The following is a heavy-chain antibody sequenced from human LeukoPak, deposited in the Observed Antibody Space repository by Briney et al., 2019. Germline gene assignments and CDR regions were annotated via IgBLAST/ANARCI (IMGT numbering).Heavy chain of an antibody. CDR3: ARDRLLLLEYYYGMDV. D-gene: IGHD2-15*01. J-gene: IGHJ6*02. V-gene: IGHV3-7*01. Sequence: GGSLRLSCAASGFTFSSYWMSWVRQAPGKGLEWVANIKQDGSEKYYVDSVKGRFTISRDNAKNSLYLQMNSLRAEDTAVYYCARDRLLLLEYYYGMDVWGQGTTVTVSS. CDR2: IKQDGSEK. CDR1: GFTFSSYW.